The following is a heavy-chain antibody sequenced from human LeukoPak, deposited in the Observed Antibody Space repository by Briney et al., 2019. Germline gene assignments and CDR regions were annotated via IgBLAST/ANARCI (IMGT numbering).Heavy chain of an antibody. CDR3: ARGGGGEGVWAHFDY. CDR2: IYTSGST. Sequence: PSQTLSLTCTVSGGSISSGSYYWSWIRQPAGKGLERIGRIYTSGSTNYNPSLKSRVTISVDTSKNQFSLKLSSVTAADTAVYYCARGGGGEGVWAHFDYWGQGTLVTVSS. CDR1: GGSISSGSYY. D-gene: IGHD3-10*01. V-gene: IGHV4-61*02. J-gene: IGHJ4*02.